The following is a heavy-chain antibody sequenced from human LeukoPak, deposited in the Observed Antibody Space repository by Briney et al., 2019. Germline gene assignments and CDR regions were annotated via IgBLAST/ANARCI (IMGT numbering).Heavy chain of an antibody. D-gene: IGHD3-22*01. Sequence: PSETLSLTCTVSGGSINTSDYYWSWIRQPPGKGLEWIGYIYYSGSTNYNPSLKSRVTISVDTSKNQFSLKLSSVTAADTAVYYCARSRNYYDSSGQGYWGQGTLVTVSS. CDR1: GGSINTSDYY. J-gene: IGHJ4*02. CDR3: ARSRNYYDSSGQGY. V-gene: IGHV4-61*08. CDR2: IYYSGST.